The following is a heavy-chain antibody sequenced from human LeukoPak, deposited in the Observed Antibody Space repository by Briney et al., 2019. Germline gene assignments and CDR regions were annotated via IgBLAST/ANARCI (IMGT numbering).Heavy chain of an antibody. D-gene: IGHD2-2*01. Sequence: ASVKVSCEASGYTFTGYYMHWVRQDLRQGLQWMGWINPNSGDTEYPQKFQGRVTMTRDTSISTVYVELSSLRSDDTAVYYCARADSVPAGDYHYWYMDVWGKGTTVTVSS. CDR3: ARADSVPAGDYHYWYMDV. J-gene: IGHJ6*03. CDR1: GYTFTGYY. V-gene: IGHV1-2*02. CDR2: INPNSGDT.